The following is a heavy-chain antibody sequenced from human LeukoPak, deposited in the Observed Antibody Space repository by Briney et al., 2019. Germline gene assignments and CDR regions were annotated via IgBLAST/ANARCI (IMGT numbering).Heavy chain of an antibody. Sequence: SETLSLTCTVSGGSISSYYWSWIRQPAGKGLEWIGRIYTSGSTNYNPSLKSRVTMSVDTSKNQFSLKLSSVTAADTAVYYCARDGIAAAGTEWFDPWAREPWSPSPQ. CDR1: GGSISSYY. V-gene: IGHV4-4*07. CDR2: IYTSGST. D-gene: IGHD6-13*01. CDR3: ARDGIAAAGTEWFDP. J-gene: IGHJ5*02.